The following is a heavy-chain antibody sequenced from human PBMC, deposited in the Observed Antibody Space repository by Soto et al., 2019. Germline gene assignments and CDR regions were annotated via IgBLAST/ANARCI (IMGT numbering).Heavy chain of an antibody. CDR1: GYTFTSYG. J-gene: IGHJ6*02. CDR2: IIPMLDSA. V-gene: IGHV1-69*13. Sequence: GASVKVSCKASGYTFTSYGISWVRQAPGQGLEWMAGIIPMLDSANYAEKFQDRVTITADESTSTAYMEVSSLRSEDTAVYYCAMTYHYDSGGKTYFYYGMDVWGQGTTVTVSS. CDR3: AMTYHYDSGGKTYFYYGMDV. D-gene: IGHD3-22*01.